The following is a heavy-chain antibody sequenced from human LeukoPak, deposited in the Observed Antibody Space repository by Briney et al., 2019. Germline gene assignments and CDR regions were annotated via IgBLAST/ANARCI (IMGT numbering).Heavy chain of an antibody. CDR2: INGGGYNT. CDR1: GFTFNNYV. Sequence: GGSLRLSCAASGFTFNNYVMSWVRQAPGKELEWVSTINGGGYNTYYADSVKGRFTISRDNSKNTLSLQVNTLRAEDTAVYYCARASGIYGSGWYFDYWGQGTLVTVSS. J-gene: IGHJ4*02. V-gene: IGHV3-23*01. CDR3: ARASGIYGSGWYFDY. D-gene: IGHD6-19*01.